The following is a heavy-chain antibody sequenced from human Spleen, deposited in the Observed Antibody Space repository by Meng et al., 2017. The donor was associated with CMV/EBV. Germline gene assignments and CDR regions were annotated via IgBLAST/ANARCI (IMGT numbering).Heavy chain of an antibody. CDR3: ARGGYSGYDLHLLFDY. CDR2: IYYSGSS. D-gene: IGHD5-12*01. Sequence: SETLSLTCTVSGDSISSSSYYWGWIRQPPGKGLEWIGNIYYSGSSYYNPSLKSRVTISVDTSKNQFSLKLTSVTAADTAVYYCARGGYSGYDLHLLFDYWGQGTLVTVSS. CDR1: GDSISSSSYY. J-gene: IGHJ4*02. V-gene: IGHV4-39*07.